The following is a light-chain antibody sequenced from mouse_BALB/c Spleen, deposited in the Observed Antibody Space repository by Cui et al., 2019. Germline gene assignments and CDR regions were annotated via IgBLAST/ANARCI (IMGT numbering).Light chain of an antibody. Sequence: DLVMTQSQKFMSTSVGDRVSITCKASQNVGTAVAWYQQKPGQSPKLLIYSAANRYTGVPDRFTGSGSGTDFTLTVSNMQSEDLADYFCQQYSSYPRTFGGGTKLEIK. CDR2: SAA. V-gene: IGKV6-13*01. J-gene: IGKJ1*01. CDR1: QNVGTA. CDR3: QQYSSYPRT.